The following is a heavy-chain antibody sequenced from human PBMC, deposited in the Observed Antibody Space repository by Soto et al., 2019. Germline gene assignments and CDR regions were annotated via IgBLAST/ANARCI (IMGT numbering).Heavy chain of an antibody. V-gene: IGHV1-69*01. D-gene: IGHD5-12*01. CDR1: GVSFSVED. Sequence: SVKGSCKGSGVSFSVEDRRWGRQAPGQGLEWMGGIIPMFGTPHYAEKFQDRVTITADESTGTAYLELISMTSEDTAVYDCATSEGRDGYSFDYWGPGTLVTVSS. J-gene: IGHJ4*02. CDR2: IIPMFGTP. CDR3: ATSEGRDGYSFDY.